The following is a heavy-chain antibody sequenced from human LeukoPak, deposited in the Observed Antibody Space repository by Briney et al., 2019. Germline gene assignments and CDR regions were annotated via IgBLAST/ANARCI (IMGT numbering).Heavy chain of an antibody. V-gene: IGHV3-21*01. CDR1: GLSFSTYS. Sequence: PGGSLRLSCAASGLSFSTYSMNWVRQAPGKGLEWVSSISSSSIYRYYADSVKGRFTISRDNAKNSLYLQMNSLRAEDTAVYYCAKDSSSWYGDAFDIWGQGTMVTVSS. J-gene: IGHJ3*02. CDR2: ISSSSIYR. CDR3: AKDSSSWYGDAFDI. D-gene: IGHD6-13*01.